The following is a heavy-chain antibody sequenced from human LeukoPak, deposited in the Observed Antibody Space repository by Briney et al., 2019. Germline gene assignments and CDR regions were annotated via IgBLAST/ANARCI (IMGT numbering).Heavy chain of an antibody. CDR2: IRWHRGNI. D-gene: IGHD2-2*01. J-gene: IGHJ6*02. V-gene: IGHV3-9*01. Sequence: PGGSLRLSCAASGFTFDDYAMHWVRQAPGKGLEWVSTIRWHRGNIVYADSVKGRFTISRDSAKSSLYLQMNSLRAEDTALYYCAKDGGPKTPGHCSTTTCYYYFGMDVWGQGTTVTVSS. CDR3: AKDGGPKTPGHCSTTTCYYYFGMDV. CDR1: GFTFDDYA.